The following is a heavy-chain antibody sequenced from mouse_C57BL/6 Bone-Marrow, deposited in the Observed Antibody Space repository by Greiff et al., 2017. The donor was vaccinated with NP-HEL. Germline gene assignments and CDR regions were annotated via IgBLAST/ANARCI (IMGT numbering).Heavy chain of an antibody. CDR2: IDPSDSYT. Sequence: QVQLKQPGAELVMPGASVKLSCKASGYTFTSYWMHWVKQRPGQGLEWIGEIDPSDSYTNYNQKFKGKSTLTVDKSSSTAYMQLSSLTSEDSAVYYCATDYYGKNYFDYWGQGTTLTVSS. CDR3: ATDYYGKNYFDY. J-gene: IGHJ2*01. V-gene: IGHV1-69*01. CDR1: GYTFTSYW. D-gene: IGHD1-1*01.